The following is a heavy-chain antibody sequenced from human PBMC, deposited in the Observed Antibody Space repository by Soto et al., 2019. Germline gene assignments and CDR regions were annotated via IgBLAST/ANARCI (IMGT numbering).Heavy chain of an antibody. Sequence: GGSLRLSCAASGFTFSSYAMSWVRQAPGKGLEWVSAISGSGGSTYYADSVKGRFTISRDNSKNTLYLQMNSLRAEDTAVYYCAKDLADTAMVSERYGMDVWGQGTTVTVSS. D-gene: IGHD5-18*01. CDR3: AKDLADTAMVSERYGMDV. CDR2: ISGSGGST. J-gene: IGHJ6*02. V-gene: IGHV3-23*01. CDR1: GFTFSSYA.